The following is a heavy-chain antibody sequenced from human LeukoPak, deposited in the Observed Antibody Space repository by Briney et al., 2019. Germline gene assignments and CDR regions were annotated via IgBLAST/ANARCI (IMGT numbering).Heavy chain of an antibody. CDR3: ATIGGDYVSFDN. Sequence: GGSLRLSCAASGFTLSSYWMHWVRQAPGKGLVWVSRMNSDGSSTTYADSVKGRFTISRDNAKNTLYLQMNSLRGEDTAVYYCATIGGDYVSFDNWGQGTLVTVTS. D-gene: IGHD4-17*01. CDR2: MNSDGSST. CDR1: GFTLSSYW. V-gene: IGHV3-74*01. J-gene: IGHJ4*02.